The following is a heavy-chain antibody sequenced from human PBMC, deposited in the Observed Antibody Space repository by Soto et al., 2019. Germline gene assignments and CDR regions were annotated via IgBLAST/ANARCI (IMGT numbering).Heavy chain of an antibody. CDR2: IYYSGST. D-gene: IGHD2-2*01. CDR3: ARTGYCSSTSCLWGYYYYGMDV. CDR1: GGSISSSSYY. J-gene: IGHJ6*02. V-gene: IGHV4-39*07. Sequence: SETLSLTCTVSGGSISSSSYYWGWIRQPPGKGLEWIGSIYYSGSTYYNPSLKSRVTISVDTSKNQFSLKLSSVTAADTAVYYCARTGYCSSTSCLWGYYYYGMDVWGQGTTVTVSS.